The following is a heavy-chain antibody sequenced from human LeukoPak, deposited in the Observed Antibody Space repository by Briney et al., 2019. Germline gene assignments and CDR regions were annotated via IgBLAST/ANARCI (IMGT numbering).Heavy chain of an antibody. D-gene: IGHD6-19*01. V-gene: IGHV3-23*01. CDR3: AKRPGSSPRHFDS. CDR1: GFTFSSYG. CDR2: ISAGGDST. J-gene: IGHJ4*02. Sequence: GGSLRLSCAASGFTFSSYGMHWVRQAPGKGLEWVSVISAGGDSTYYAHSVKGRFTISRDNSRNTLNLQMNSLRAEDTAVYYCAKRPGSSPRHFDSWGQGTLVTVSS.